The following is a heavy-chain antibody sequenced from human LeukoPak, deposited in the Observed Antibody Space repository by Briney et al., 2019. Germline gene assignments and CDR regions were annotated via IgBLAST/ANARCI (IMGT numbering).Heavy chain of an antibody. D-gene: IGHD4-17*01. J-gene: IGHJ4*02. Sequence: GGSLRLSCAASGFTFSNYALHWVRQAPGKGLEWVAVISYDGSNKFYADSVRGRFTISRDNSKNSLYLQMNSLRAEDTALYYCTRAGGGAGYGDYDYWGQGTLVTVSS. CDR3: TRAGGGAGYGDYDY. CDR1: GFTFSNYA. V-gene: IGHV3-30*04. CDR2: ISYDGSNK.